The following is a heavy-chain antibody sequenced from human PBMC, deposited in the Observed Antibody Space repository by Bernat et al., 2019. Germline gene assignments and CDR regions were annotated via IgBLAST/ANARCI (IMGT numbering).Heavy chain of an antibody. CDR1: GFTFSGYW. J-gene: IGHJ4*02. D-gene: IGHD1-1*01. Sequence: EVQLAESGGGLVQPGGSLRLSCAASGFTFSGYWMDWVRQAPGKGPVWVSRINIDGTTTNYADSVKGRFTMSRDNAKNTVYLQMNSLRAGDTAVYYCVRDPNRKLDYWGQGTQVTVSP. V-gene: IGHV3-74*01. CDR3: VRDPNRKLDY. CDR2: INIDGTTT.